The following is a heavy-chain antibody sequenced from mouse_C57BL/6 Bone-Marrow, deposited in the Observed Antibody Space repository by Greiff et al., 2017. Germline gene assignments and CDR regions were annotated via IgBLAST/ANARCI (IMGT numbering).Heavy chain of an antibody. CDR2: IHPNSGST. D-gene: IGHD2-3*01. J-gene: IGHJ3*01. Sequence: QVQLQQPGAELVKPGASVKLSCKASGYTFTSYWMHWVKQRPGQGLEWIGMIHPNSGSTNYNEKFKSKATLTVDKSSSTAYMQLSSLTSEVSAVYYCAREGWLLPPFAYWGQGSLVTVSA. CDR1: GYTFTSYW. CDR3: AREGWLLPPFAY. V-gene: IGHV1-64*01.